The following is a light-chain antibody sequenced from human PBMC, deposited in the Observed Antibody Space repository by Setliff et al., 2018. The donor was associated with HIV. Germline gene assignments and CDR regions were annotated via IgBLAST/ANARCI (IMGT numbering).Light chain of an antibody. CDR3: SSYTSSSTLV. CDR1: ISDIGSYNF. J-gene: IGLJ2*01. Sequence: QSALTQPASVSGSPGQSITISCTGTISDIGSYNFVSWYQQHPGKAPKLIISDVTKRPSGVSDRFSGSKSGHTASLTISGLQAEDEAEYYCSSYTSSSTLVFGGGT. CDR2: DVT. V-gene: IGLV2-14*03.